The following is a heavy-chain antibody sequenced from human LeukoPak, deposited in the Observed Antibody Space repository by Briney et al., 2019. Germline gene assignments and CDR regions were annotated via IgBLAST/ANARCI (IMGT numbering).Heavy chain of an antibody. V-gene: IGHV4-59*01. CDR1: GGSFSGYY. CDR2: IYYSGST. Sequence: SETLPLTCAVYGGSFSGYYWSWIRQPPGKGLEWIGYIYYSGSTNYNPSLKSRVTISVDTSKNQFSLKLSSVTAADTAVYYCARAGALNDYVWGSYRRPNYFDHWGQGTLVTVSS. J-gene: IGHJ4*02. CDR3: ARAGALNDYVWGSYRRPNYFDH. D-gene: IGHD3-16*02.